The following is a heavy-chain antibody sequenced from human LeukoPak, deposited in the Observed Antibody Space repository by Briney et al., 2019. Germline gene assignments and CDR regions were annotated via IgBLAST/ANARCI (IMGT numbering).Heavy chain of an antibody. CDR1: GFTFSSYA. D-gene: IGHD6-6*01. J-gene: IGHJ4*02. CDR2: ISYDGSNK. CDR3: ARVTVLYSSSHELDY. Sequence: GGSLRLSCAASGFTFSSYAMHWVRQAPGKWREWVAVISYDGSNKYYADSVKGRFTISRENSKNTLYLQMNSLRAEDTAVYYCARVTVLYSSSHELDYWGQGTLVTVSS. V-gene: IGHV3-30-3*01.